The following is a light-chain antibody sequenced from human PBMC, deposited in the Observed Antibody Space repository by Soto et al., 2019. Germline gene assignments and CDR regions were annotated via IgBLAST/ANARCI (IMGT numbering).Light chain of an antibody. J-gene: IGKJ5*01. Sequence: EIVLTQSPGTLSLSPGERATLSCRASQSVNNNYLAWYRQQPGQDTKLLIYGASTRPTGIPDRCSGSGTGTDFTRTISRLEPEDFAVYYWQQYAGSFTFGQGTRLEIK. CDR3: QQYAGSFT. CDR1: QSVNNNY. CDR2: GAS. V-gene: IGKV3-20*01.